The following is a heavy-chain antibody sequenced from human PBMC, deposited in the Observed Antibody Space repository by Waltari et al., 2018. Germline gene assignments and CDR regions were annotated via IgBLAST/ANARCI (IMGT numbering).Heavy chain of an antibody. Sequence: EEQLVESGGGLVQPGGSLRLSCAASGFTFTSNWMAWVRQAPGKGLEWVANINQDRSEKRYVNSVKGRFTISRDNARNSLYLQLNRLGAEDTALYYCARDYYYYMDVWGKGTTVTVSS. CDR3: ARDYYYYMDV. J-gene: IGHJ6*03. V-gene: IGHV3-7*01. CDR1: GFTFTSNW. CDR2: INQDRSEK.